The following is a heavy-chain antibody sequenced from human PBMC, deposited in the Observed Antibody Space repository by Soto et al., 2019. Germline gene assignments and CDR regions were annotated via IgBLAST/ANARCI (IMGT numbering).Heavy chain of an antibody. Sequence: QVQLVQSGAEVKKPGSSVKVSCKASGGTFSSYTISWVRQAPGQGLEWMGRIIPILGIANYAQKFQGRVTITADNSTSTAYMELSSLISEDTALYYCARDYGDYGKWFDPWGQGTLVTVSS. CDR3: ARDYGDYGKWFDP. CDR2: IIPILGIA. J-gene: IGHJ5*02. CDR1: GGTFSSYT. V-gene: IGHV1-69*02. D-gene: IGHD4-17*01.